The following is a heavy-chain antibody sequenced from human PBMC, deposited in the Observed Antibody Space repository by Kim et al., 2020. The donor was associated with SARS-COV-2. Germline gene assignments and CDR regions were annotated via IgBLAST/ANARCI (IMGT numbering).Heavy chain of an antibody. V-gene: IGHV1-18*01. Sequence: NYAQKRQGRVTMTTDTSTRTAYVELRSLSSADTAVYYCARDLTYGGLGDYWGQGTLVTVSS. J-gene: IGHJ4*02. CDR3: ARDLTYGGLGDY. D-gene: IGHD3-9*01.